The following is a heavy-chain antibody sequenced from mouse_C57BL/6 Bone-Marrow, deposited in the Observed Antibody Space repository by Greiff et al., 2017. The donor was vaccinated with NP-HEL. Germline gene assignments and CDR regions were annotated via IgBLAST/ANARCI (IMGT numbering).Heavy chain of an antibody. J-gene: IGHJ2*01. CDR1: GYTFTSSW. D-gene: IGHD2-12*01. CDR3: SRLRRRYFDY. CDR2: IDPSDSYT. Sequence: QVQLKQPGAELVKPGASVKLSCKASGYTFTSSWMQWVKQRPGQGLEWIGEIDPSDSYTNYNQKFKGKATLTVDTSSSTAYMQLSSLTSEDSAVYYCSRLRRRYFDYWGQGTTLTVSS. V-gene: IGHV1-50*01.